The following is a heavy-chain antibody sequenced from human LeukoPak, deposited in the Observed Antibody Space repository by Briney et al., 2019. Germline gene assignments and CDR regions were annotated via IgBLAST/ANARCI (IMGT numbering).Heavy chain of an antibody. D-gene: IGHD3-3*01. V-gene: IGHV3-64*02. Sequence: PGGSLRLSCAASGFSFSSYTMHWVRQAPGKGLEYVSAIISHGGSTHYADSVRGRFTISRDNSENTLFLQMGSLRAEDMAVYYCARVTMGATIANYYYYYLDVWGKGTTVTVSS. CDR3: ARVTMGATIANYYYYYLDV. J-gene: IGHJ6*03. CDR2: IISHGGST. CDR1: GFSFSSYT.